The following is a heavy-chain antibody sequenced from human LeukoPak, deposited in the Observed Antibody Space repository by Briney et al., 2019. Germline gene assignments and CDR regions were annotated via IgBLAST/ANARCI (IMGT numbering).Heavy chain of an antibody. J-gene: IGHJ4*02. Sequence: PSDTLSLTCAVSGYSISSSNWWGWIRQPPGKGLEWIGYIYYSGSTNYNPSLKSRVTISVDTSKNQFSLKLSSVTAADTAVYYCASSRYYDSSGYYFGWGQGTLVTVSS. D-gene: IGHD3-22*01. CDR1: GYSISSSNW. CDR3: ASSRYYDSSGYYFG. CDR2: IYYSGST. V-gene: IGHV4-28*01.